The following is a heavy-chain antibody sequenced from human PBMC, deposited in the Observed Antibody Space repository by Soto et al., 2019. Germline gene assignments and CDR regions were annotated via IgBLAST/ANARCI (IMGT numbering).Heavy chain of an antibody. CDR2: IYWDDDQ. J-gene: IGHJ4*02. D-gene: IGHD4-17*01. CDR3: AHAGDYVLLSFDH. Sequence: QITLKESGPPLVRPAQTLTLTCAFSGFSLTTTSMGVAWIRQPPGKALEWLALIYWDDDQRYSPSLKDRLTISKDTSRSRVVLTISNMNPDDTGTYFCAHAGDYVLLSFDHWGPGTLVTVTS. V-gene: IGHV2-5*02. CDR1: GFSLTTTSMG.